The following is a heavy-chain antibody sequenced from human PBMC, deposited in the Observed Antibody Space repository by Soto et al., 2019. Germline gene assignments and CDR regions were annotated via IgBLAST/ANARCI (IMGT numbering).Heavy chain of an antibody. CDR1: GFTFSNYA. Sequence: EVQLLESGGESVQPGGSLRLSCAASGFTFSNYAMSWVRQAPGKGLEWVSLIRGSGGPTNYADSVKGRFTVSRDNSKNMLFLQMNSLRAEDTAVYYCVKDFRGGYDWTHDWGQGTLVTVSS. V-gene: IGHV3-23*01. J-gene: IGHJ4*02. CDR2: IRGSGGPT. D-gene: IGHD5-12*01. CDR3: VKDFRGGYDWTHD.